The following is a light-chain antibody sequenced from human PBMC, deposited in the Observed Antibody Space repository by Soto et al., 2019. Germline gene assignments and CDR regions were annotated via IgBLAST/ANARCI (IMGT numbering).Light chain of an antibody. CDR1: QSVSSSY. J-gene: IGKJ1*01. V-gene: IGKV3-20*01. Sequence: IVLTQSPGTLSLSPGERATLSCRASQSVSSSYLAWYQQKPCQAPRLLIYGASSRATGIPDRFSGSGSGTDFTLTMSRLEPEDFAVYYCQQYGSSPWTFGQGTKV. CDR2: GAS. CDR3: QQYGSSPWT.